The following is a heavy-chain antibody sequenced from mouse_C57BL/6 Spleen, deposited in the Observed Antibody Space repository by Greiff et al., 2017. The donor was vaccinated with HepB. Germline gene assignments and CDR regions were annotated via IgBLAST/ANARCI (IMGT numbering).Heavy chain of an antibody. Sequence: VQLQQPGAELVMPGASVKLSCKASGYTFTSYWMHWVKQRPGQGLEWIGEIDPSDSYTNYNQKFKGKSTLTVDKSSSTAYMQLSSLTSEDSAVYYCASQPLWFAYWGQGTLVTVSA. CDR1: GYTFTSYW. CDR2: IDPSDSYT. CDR3: ASQPLWFAY. V-gene: IGHV1-69*01. J-gene: IGHJ3*01. D-gene: IGHD6-1*01.